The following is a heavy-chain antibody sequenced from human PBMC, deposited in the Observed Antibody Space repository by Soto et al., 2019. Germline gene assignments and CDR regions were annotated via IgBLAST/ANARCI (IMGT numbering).Heavy chain of an antibody. D-gene: IGHD2-15*01. CDR1: GGSVSSGSYY. Sequence: QVQLQESGPGLVKPSETLSLTCTVSGGSVSSGSYYWSWIRQPPGKGLEWIGYIYYSGSTNYNPSLKSRVTISVDTSKNQFSLKLSSVTAADTAVYYCARDADGYCSGGSCDRYYYYGMDVWGQGTTVTVSS. CDR2: IYYSGST. CDR3: ARDADGYCSGGSCDRYYYYGMDV. V-gene: IGHV4-61*01. J-gene: IGHJ6*02.